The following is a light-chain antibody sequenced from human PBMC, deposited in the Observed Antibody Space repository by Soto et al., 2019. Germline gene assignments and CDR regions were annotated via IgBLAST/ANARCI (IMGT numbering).Light chain of an antibody. J-gene: IGKJ1*01. V-gene: IGKV1-5*03. Sequence: YKATTLETGVPSRFSGSGSETEFTLTISSLQPDDLGTYYCQQYNNYFTFGQGTKVDIK. CDR3: QQYNNYFT. CDR2: KAT.